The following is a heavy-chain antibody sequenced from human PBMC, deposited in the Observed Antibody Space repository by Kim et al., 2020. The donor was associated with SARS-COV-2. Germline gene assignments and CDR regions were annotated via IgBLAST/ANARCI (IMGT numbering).Heavy chain of an antibody. CDR1: GYTFTSYY. CDR3: ARPQYGSGISYYYYGMDV. CDR2: INPSGGST. V-gene: IGHV1-46*01. D-gene: IGHD3-10*01. Sequence: ASVKVSCKASGYTFTSYYMHWVRQAPGQGLEWMGIINPSGGSTSYAQKFQGRVTMTRDTSTSTVYMELSSLRSEDTAVYYCARPQYGSGISYYYYGMDVWGQGTTVTVSS. J-gene: IGHJ6*02.